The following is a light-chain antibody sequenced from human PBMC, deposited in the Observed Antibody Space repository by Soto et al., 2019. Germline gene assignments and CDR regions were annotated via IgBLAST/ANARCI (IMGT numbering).Light chain of an antibody. V-gene: IGKV3-11*01. J-gene: IGKJ5*01. CDR2: DAY. Sequence: EVVLSQFPVTLSLSPGRRATLSCRASQSFRGLLAWYQQKHGQGXRXXIYDAYNRATGIPPRFSGSGSGTDLTITISSLEPEDSAVYYCQQRHMWPITFGQGTRLEIK. CDR1: QSFRGL. CDR3: QQRHMWPIT.